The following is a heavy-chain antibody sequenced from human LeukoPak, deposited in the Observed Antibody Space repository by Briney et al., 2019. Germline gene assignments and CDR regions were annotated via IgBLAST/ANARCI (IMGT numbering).Heavy chain of an antibody. CDR3: AKGQLWSI. CDR2: IRFDGTNK. V-gene: IGHV3-30*02. CDR1: GFTFSSYG. D-gene: IGHD5-18*01. J-gene: IGHJ4*02. Sequence: GGSLRLSCAASGFTFSSYGMHWVRQAPGKGLEWVSFIRFDGTNKYYADSVKGRFTISRDNSKNTLYLQMNSLRAEDTAVYYCAKGQLWSIWGQGTLVTVSS.